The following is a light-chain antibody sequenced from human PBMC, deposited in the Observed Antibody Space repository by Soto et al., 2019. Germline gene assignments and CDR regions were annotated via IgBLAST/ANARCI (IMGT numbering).Light chain of an antibody. CDR1: SSDVGGYKY. CDR2: DVS. Sequence: QSALTQPASVSGSPGQSITISCTGISSDVGGYKYVSWYQQHPGEAPKLMIYDVSNRPSGVSNRFSGSKSGNTASLTISGLQAEDEADYYCSSYTSSSTRVFGTGTKVTVL. V-gene: IGLV2-14*01. J-gene: IGLJ1*01. CDR3: SSYTSSSTRV.